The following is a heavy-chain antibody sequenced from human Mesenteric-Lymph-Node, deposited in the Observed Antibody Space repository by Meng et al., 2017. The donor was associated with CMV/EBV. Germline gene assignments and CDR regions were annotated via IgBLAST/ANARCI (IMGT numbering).Heavy chain of an antibody. CDR1: GDSVSSGSFY. J-gene: IGHJ4*02. V-gene: IGHV4-61*01. Sequence: SGDSVSSGSFYWSWIRQPPGKGLEWIGYIYYRGSTNYTPSLKSRVTISVETSKNQFSLNLKSVTTADTAVYYCASMPLAQGDYFDHWGQGTLVTVSS. D-gene: IGHD2/OR15-2a*01. CDR2: IYYRGST. CDR3: ASMPLAQGDYFDH.